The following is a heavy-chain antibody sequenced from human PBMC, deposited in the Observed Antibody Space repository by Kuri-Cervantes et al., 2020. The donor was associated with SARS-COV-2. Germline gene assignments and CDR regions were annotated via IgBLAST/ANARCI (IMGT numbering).Heavy chain of an antibody. CDR2: IYYSGST. CDR3: ARDWYSSGWTVVDY. V-gene: IGHV4-39*07. CDR1: GVAIDSNSYY. J-gene: IGHJ4*02. D-gene: IGHD6-19*01. Sequence: SETLSLTCIVSGVAIDSNSYYWVWIRQPPGKGLEWIGGIYYSGSTYHNPSLKSRVTISVDTSKNQFSLKLSSVTVADTAVYYCARDWYSSGWTVVDYWGQGTLVTVSS.